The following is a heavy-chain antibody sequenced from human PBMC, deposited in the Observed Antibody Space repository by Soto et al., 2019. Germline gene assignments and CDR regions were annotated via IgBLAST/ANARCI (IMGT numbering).Heavy chain of an antibody. CDR2: IYTSGNT. J-gene: IGHJ6*02. CDR1: GASVTSYY. V-gene: IGHV4-4*07. CDR3: ARDGVGPHGMDV. Sequence: QVQLQGSDPRLLKPSETLSLTCTVSGASVTSYYWSWIRQPAGKGLDWIGRIYTSGNTGYNPSLKSRVTLSLETSQNQVSLKLSSVTAADTAIYYCARDGVGPHGMDVWGQGTTVTVSS. D-gene: IGHD2-8*01.